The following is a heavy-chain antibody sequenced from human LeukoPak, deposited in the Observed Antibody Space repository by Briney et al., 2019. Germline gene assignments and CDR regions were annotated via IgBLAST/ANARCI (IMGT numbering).Heavy chain of an antibody. CDR2: IKQDGSQY. CDR1: GFIFSRHW. D-gene: IGHD4-23*01. CDR3: ARNLNYPDGGSSFDFDY. Sequence: GGSLRLSCAASGFIFSRHWMAWVRQAPGKGPEWVANIKQDGSQYNYLDTVKGRFTISRDNAKNSLYLQMNSLRAEDTAIYFRARNLNYPDGGSSFDFDYWGQGTLVTVSS. V-gene: IGHV3-7*03. J-gene: IGHJ4*02.